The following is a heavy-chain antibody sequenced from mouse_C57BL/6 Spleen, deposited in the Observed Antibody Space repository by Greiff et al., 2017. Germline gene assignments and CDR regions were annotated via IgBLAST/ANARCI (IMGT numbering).Heavy chain of an antibody. CDR1: GFTFSDYG. CDR3: ARGYVGYYAMDY. CDR2: ISSGSSTI. D-gene: IGHD2-14*01. V-gene: IGHV5-17*01. Sequence: EVHLVESGGGLVKPGASLKLSCAASGFTFSDYGMHWVRQAPGQGLEWVAYISSGSSTIYYADTVKGRFTFTRDNAKNTLFLQMTSLRSEDTAMYYCARGYVGYYAMDYWGQGTSVTVSS. J-gene: IGHJ4*01.